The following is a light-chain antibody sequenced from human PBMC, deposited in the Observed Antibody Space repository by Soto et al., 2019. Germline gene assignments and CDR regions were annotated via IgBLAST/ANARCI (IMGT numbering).Light chain of an antibody. CDR2: AAS. Sequence: DIQGTQSPSTLSASVGDRVTITCRASQTINKYLNWYQQKPGKAPELLIYAASNLQSGVPSRFSGTESGADFTLTISALQPEDSATYYCQQSYSSPRTFGQGTRVEIK. CDR3: QQSYSSPRT. CDR1: QTINKY. J-gene: IGKJ1*01. V-gene: IGKV1-39*01.